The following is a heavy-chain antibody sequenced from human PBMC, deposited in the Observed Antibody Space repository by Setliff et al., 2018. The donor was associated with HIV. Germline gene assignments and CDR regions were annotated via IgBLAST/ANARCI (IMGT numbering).Heavy chain of an antibody. J-gene: IGHJ4*02. CDR2: IFYSGRT. CDR1: GGSIDSTDYY. CDR3: ARGAYFDSSALPNDF. V-gene: IGHV4-39*07. Sequence: SETLSLTCTVSGGSIDSTDYYWGWIRQPPGKGLEWIGSIFYSGRTTYNPSLRSRVTISVDTSKNQFSLNLSPVTAADTAVYFCARGAYFDSSALPNDFWGQGTLVTVSS. D-gene: IGHD3-22*01.